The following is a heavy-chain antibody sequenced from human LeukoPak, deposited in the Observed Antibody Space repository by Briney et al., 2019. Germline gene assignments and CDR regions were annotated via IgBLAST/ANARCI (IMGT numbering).Heavy chain of an antibody. Sequence: PGGSLSLSCAASGFTLGTYWINWVRQAPGNGLEWVANINQDGSIKFFMDSVKGRFAISRDNARNSLSLQMNSLGVEDTAVYYCARDCCASGSLEYWGQGILVTLSS. J-gene: IGHJ4*02. CDR2: INQDGSIK. CDR3: ARDCCASGSLEY. D-gene: IGHD3-10*01. CDR1: GFTLGTYW. V-gene: IGHV3-7*04.